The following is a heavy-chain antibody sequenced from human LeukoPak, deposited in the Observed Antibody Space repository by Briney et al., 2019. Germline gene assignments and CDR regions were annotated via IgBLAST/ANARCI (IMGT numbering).Heavy chain of an antibody. V-gene: IGHV4-38-2*02. Sequence: PSETLSLTCNVSGYSITSGYYWGWIRQPPGKGLEWIGEINHDGSTNYNPSLRSRVTISLDTSKNQFSLKVNSVTAADTAVYYCASFRWGVGLEYWGQGTLVTVSS. D-gene: IGHD3-10*01. CDR3: ASFRWGVGLEY. CDR2: INHDGST. J-gene: IGHJ4*02. CDR1: GYSITSGYY.